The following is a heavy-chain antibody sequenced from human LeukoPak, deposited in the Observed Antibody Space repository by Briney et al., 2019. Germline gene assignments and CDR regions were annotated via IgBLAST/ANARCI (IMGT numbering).Heavy chain of an antibody. CDR3: ARVGDYHAFDI. Sequence: GGSLRLSCVASGFTVSSNYMTWVRQAPGKGLEWVSVIYTGGTPYYADSVKGRFTISRDNAKNSLYLQMNSLRAEDTAVYYCARVGDYHAFDIWGQGTMVTVSS. V-gene: IGHV3-53*01. CDR1: GFTVSSNY. D-gene: IGHD4-17*01. CDR2: IYTGGTP. J-gene: IGHJ3*02.